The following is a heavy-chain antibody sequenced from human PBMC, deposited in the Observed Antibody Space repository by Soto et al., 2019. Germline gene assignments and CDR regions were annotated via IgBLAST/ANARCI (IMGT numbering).Heavy chain of an antibody. D-gene: IGHD6-6*01. V-gene: IGHV3-7*01. J-gene: IGHJ6*02. CDR2: IKQDGSER. Sequence: GGSLRLSCAASRFTFTSYWMSWVRQAPGKGLEWVANIKQDGSERYYVDSAKGRFTISRDNSKNRLYLQMNSLRAEDTAVYYCAKDQYSSSSAIYYYYGMDVWGQGTTVTVSS. CDR3: AKDQYSSSSAIYYYYGMDV. CDR1: RFTFTSYW.